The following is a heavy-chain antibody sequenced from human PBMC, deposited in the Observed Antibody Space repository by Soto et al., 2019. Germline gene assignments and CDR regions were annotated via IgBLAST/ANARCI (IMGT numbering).Heavy chain of an antibody. Sequence: QVQLVESRGGVVQPGRSLRLSCAASGFTFSSYAMHWVRQAPGKGLEWVAVISYDGSNKYYADSVKGRFTISRDNSKNTLYLQMNSLRAEDTAVYYCARGLGGDHDYWGQGTLVTVSS. J-gene: IGHJ4*02. CDR3: ARGLGGDHDY. CDR1: GFTFSSYA. CDR2: ISYDGSNK. D-gene: IGHD4-17*01. V-gene: IGHV3-30-3*01.